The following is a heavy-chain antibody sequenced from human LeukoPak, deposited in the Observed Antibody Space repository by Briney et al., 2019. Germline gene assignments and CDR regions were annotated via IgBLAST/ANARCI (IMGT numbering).Heavy chain of an antibody. CDR2: MKRDGSEV. CDR1: GFTFSTYW. CDR3: ARYTEYYFDH. D-gene: IGHD2-2*02. Sequence: GSLRLSCAASGFTFSTYWMTWVRQAPGKGLEWAANMKRDGSEVYYANSVKGHFTISRDNAKNSLYLQMNSLRAEDTAVYYCARYTEYYFDHWGQGTLVTVSS. J-gene: IGHJ4*02. V-gene: IGHV3-7*01.